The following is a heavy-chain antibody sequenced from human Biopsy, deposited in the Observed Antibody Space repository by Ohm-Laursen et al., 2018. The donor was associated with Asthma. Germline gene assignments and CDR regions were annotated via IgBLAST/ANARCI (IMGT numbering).Heavy chain of an antibody. CDR3: ARPSPNRDILYYYYHMDV. CDR2: HDHEEGGT. J-gene: IGHJ6*02. CDR1: GYSLTDLS. D-gene: IGHD3-3*02. Sequence: GASVKVSCKISGYSLTDLSMHWVRQAPGQGLEWMGGHDHEEGGTVNARRFQGRVTMTEDASTDTAYTELSGLRFDDTAIYYCARPSPNRDILYYYYHMDVWGQGTTVIVSS. V-gene: IGHV1-24*01.